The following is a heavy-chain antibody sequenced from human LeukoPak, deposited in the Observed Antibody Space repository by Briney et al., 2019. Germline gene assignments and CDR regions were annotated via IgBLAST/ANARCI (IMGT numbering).Heavy chain of an antibody. Sequence: SETLSLTCAVYGGSFSGYYWSWIRQPPGKGLEWIGEINHSGSTNYSPSLKSRVTISVDTSKNQFSLKLSSVTAADTAVYYCARTIVVVPAADKSGWFDPWGQGTLVTVSS. CDR3: ARTIVVVPAADKSGWFDP. J-gene: IGHJ5*02. CDR2: INHSGST. D-gene: IGHD2-2*01. CDR1: GGSFSGYY. V-gene: IGHV4-34*01.